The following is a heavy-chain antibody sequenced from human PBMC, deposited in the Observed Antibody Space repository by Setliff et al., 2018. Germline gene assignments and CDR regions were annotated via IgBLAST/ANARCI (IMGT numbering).Heavy chain of an antibody. Sequence: SETLSLTCAVSGYSISSDYYWGWIRQPPGKGLEWIGSMYHSGSTYYNPSLKSRVTISVDTSKNQFSLKLSSVTAADTAVYYCARGFYYYYYYYMDVWGKGTTVTVSS. V-gene: IGHV4-38-2*01. J-gene: IGHJ6*03. CDR2: MYHSGST. CDR3: ARGFYYYYYYYMDV. CDR1: GYSISSDYY.